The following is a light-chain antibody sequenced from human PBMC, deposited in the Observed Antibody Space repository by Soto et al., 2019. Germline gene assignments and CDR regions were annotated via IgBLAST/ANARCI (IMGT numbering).Light chain of an antibody. CDR3: QQYHNWPPT. J-gene: IGKJ2*01. V-gene: IGKV3-15*01. CDR1: QSVSRN. Sequence: EIVMTQSPATLSVSPGERATLSCRASQSVSRNLAWYQQKPGQAPRLLIYGASTRATGIPARFSGSGSGTEFTLTIRSLQSEDFAVYYCQQYHNWPPTFGQGTKLEIK. CDR2: GAS.